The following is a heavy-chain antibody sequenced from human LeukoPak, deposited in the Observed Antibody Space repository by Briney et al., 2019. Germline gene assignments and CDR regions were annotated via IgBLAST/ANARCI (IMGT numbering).Heavy chain of an antibody. D-gene: IGHD5-24*01. J-gene: IGHJ4*02. Sequence: GGSLRLSCAASGFTFSRTWMSWVRQSPGKGLEWVANINGDGSEEYYVDSVKGRFTISRANARSSLYLQMNSLRAEDTAVYYCARPFRRDGYNFGYWGQGTLVTVSS. V-gene: IGHV3-7*01. CDR1: GFTFSRTW. CDR3: ARPFRRDGYNFGY. CDR2: INGDGSEE.